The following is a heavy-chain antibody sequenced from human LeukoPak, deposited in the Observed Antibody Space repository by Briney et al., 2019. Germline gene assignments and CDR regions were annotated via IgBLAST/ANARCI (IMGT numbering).Heavy chain of an antibody. Sequence: ASVKVSCKASGYTFTSYAMNWVRQAPGQGLEWMGWINTNTGNPTYAQGFTGRFVFSLDTSVSTAYLQISSLKAEDTAVYYCARDLPWGYSYGLSWFDPWGQGTLVTVSS. CDR3: ARDLPWGYSYGLSWFDP. CDR1: GYTFTSYA. J-gene: IGHJ5*02. CDR2: INTNTGNP. D-gene: IGHD5-18*01. V-gene: IGHV7-4-1*02.